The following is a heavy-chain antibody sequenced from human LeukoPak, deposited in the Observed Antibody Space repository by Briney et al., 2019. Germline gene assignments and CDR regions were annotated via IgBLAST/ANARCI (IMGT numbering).Heavy chain of an antibody. CDR1: GYTFTGYY. CDR3: ARTPGRFGELSLYYFDY. CDR2: INPNSGGT. Sequence: ASVKVFCKASGYTFTGYYMHWVRQAPGQGLEWMGWINPNSGGTNYAQKFQGWVTMTRDTSISTAYMELSRLRSDDTAVYYCARTPGRFGELSLYYFDYWGQGTLVTVSS. D-gene: IGHD3-10*01. J-gene: IGHJ4*02. V-gene: IGHV1-2*04.